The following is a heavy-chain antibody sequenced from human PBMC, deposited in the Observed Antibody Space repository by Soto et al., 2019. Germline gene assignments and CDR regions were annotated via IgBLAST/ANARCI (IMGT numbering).Heavy chain of an antibody. CDR2: LKSDNGGT. Sequence: ASVKVSCKASGYTFTGHYMHWIRQVSGKRLEYLGWLKSDNGGTYYAPKFQGRVTFTRDTSTSTAYMELSGLQSDDTAVHFCARDLCPLGSGSPCPLYGLDFWGQGTTVTVSS. D-gene: IGHD3-10*01. CDR3: ARDLCPLGSGSPCPLYGLDF. CDR1: GYTFTGHY. J-gene: IGHJ6*02. V-gene: IGHV1-2*02.